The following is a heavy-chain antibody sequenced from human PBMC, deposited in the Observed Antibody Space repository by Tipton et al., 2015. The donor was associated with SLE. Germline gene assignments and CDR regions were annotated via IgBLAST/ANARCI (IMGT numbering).Heavy chain of an antibody. V-gene: IGHV3-33*01. J-gene: IGHJ4*02. Sequence: SLRLSCSASGFAFKSYGMHWVRQAPGKGLDWVSVIWYDGSKEYYADSVKGRFTISSDMSKNTLYLQMNSLRAEDTAVYHCARAASYYDSSGFPDLWGQGIQVTVSS. D-gene: IGHD3-22*01. CDR3: ARAASYYDSSGFPDL. CDR2: IWYDGSKE. CDR1: GFAFKSYG.